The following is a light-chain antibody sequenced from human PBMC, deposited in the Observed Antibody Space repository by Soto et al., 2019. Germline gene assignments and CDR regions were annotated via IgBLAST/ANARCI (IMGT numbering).Light chain of an antibody. Sequence: QSALTQPASVSGSPGQSITISCTGTSRDIVGYFFVSWYLHLPGKVPHVLILDVSDRPSGISIRFSGSKSGNTASLIISGLQAEDEADYYCSSFRSGSTPYVFGSGTKVTVL. CDR3: SSFRSGSTPYV. CDR2: DVS. J-gene: IGLJ1*01. CDR1: SRDIVGYFF. V-gene: IGLV2-14*03.